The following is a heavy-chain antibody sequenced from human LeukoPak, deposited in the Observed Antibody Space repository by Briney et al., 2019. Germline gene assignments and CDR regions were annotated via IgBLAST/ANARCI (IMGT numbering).Heavy chain of an antibody. CDR2: FDPEDGET. V-gene: IGHV1-24*01. CDR3: ARGQSSSSWFRYYYYYYGMDV. CDR1: GYTLTELS. Sequence: ASVKVSCKVSGYTLTELSMHWVRQAPGKGLEWMGGFDPEDGETIYAQKFQGRVTMTEDTSTDTAYMELSSLRSEDTAVYYCARGQSSSSWFRYYYYYYGMDVWGQGTTVTVSS. J-gene: IGHJ6*02. D-gene: IGHD6-13*01.